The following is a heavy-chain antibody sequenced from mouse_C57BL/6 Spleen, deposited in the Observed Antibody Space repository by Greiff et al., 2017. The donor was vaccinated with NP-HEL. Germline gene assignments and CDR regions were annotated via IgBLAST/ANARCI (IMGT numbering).Heavy chain of an antibody. CDR1: GYTFTTYP. D-gene: IGHD1-1*01. CDR2: FHPSNDDT. J-gene: IGHJ1*03. V-gene: IGHV1-47*01. Sequence: VKLMESGAELVKPGASVKMSCKASGYTFTTYPIAWMKQNPGKSLEWIGNFHPSNDDTKYNEKFKGKATLTVEKSSSTVYLELSRLTSDDSAVYYCARGYYYGSSWYFDVWGTGTTVTVSS. CDR3: ARGYYYGSSWYFDV.